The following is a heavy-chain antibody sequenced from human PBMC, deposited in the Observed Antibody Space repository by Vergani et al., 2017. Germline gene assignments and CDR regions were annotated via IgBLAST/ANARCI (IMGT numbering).Heavy chain of an antibody. Sequence: VQLVESGGGLVKPGGSLRLSCAASGFTFSSYSMNWVRQAPGKGLEWVAVISYDGSNKYYADSVKGRFTISRDNSKNTLYLQMNSLRAEDTAVYYCAKGRAYYYGSGPDDYWGQGTLVTVSS. CDR2: ISYDGSNK. D-gene: IGHD3-10*01. CDR1: GFTFSSYS. V-gene: IGHV3-30*18. CDR3: AKGRAYYYGSGPDDY. J-gene: IGHJ4*02.